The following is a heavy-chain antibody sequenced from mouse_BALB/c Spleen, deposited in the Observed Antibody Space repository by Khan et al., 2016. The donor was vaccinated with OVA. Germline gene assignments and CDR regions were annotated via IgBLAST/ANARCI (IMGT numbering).Heavy chain of an antibody. J-gene: IGHJ4*01. V-gene: IGHV9-3-1*01. Sequence: QIQLVQSGPELKKPGETVKISCKASGDTFRNYGMNWVKQAPGKGLKWMGWINTYTGEPTYADDFKGRFAFSLETSASTAYLLINNLKNEETATYFCARPPYFSYVMVYWGQGTSVTVSS. CDR3: ARPPYFSYVMVY. CDR1: GDTFRNYG. CDR2: INTYTGEP. D-gene: IGHD2-10*01.